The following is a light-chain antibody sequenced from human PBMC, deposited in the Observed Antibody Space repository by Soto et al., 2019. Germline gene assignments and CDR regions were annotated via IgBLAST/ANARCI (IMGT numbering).Light chain of an antibody. CDR2: DAS. CDR1: QSLSSGY. CDR3: QQYGSAQIT. V-gene: IGKV3-20*01. Sequence: EIVLTQSPGTLSLSPGERVTLSCRASQSLSSGYLAWYQQKFGQAPRLLIYDASSRATGVSDRFSGSGSGTDFTLTISRLEPEDFAVYYCQQYGSAQITFGQGTRLEIK. J-gene: IGKJ5*01.